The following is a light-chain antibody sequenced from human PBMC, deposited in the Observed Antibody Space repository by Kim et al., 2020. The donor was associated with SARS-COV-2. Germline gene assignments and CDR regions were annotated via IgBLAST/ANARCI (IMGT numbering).Light chain of an antibody. V-gene: IGKV3-20*01. CDR2: GAS. CDR3: QQYSSSPAT. Sequence: STGERATLPCRARQSVSSNYLSWYQQTPGQAPRLLIYGASSRATGIPDRFSGSGSGTDFTLTITRLEPDDFAVYYCQQYSSSPATFGQGTKVDIK. CDR1: QSVSSNY. J-gene: IGKJ1*01.